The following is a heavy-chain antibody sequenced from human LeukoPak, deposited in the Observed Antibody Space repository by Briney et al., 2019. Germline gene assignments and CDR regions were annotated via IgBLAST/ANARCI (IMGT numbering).Heavy chain of an antibody. CDR2: ISSSSSYI. Sequence: NPGGSLILSCAASGFTFSSYSMNWVRQAPGKGLEWVSSISSSSSYIYYADSVKGRFTISRDNAKNSLYLQMNSLRAEDTAVYYCARDSPYYYDSSGYPNWFDPWGQGTLVTVSS. J-gene: IGHJ5*02. CDR3: ARDSPYYYDSSGYPNWFDP. V-gene: IGHV3-21*01. CDR1: GFTFSSYS. D-gene: IGHD3-22*01.